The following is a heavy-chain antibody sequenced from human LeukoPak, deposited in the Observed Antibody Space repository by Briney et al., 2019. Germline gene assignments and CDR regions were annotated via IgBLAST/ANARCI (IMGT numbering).Heavy chain of an antibody. CDR3: AKEGGTYSTGWYWFDP. J-gene: IGHJ5*02. Sequence: GGSLRLSCAASGFTFSSYSMSWVRQVPGKGLEWVSVIGSGGSGGTPYADSVRGRFTMSRDNSKNTLFLQMNSLRAEDTAVYYCAKEGGTYSTGWYWFDPWGQGTLVTVSS. V-gene: IGHV3-23*01. CDR1: GFTFSSYS. D-gene: IGHD6-19*01. CDR2: IGSGGSGGT.